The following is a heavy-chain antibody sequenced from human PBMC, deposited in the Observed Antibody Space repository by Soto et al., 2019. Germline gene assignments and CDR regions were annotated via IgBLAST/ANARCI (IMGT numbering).Heavy chain of an antibody. CDR2: INAGNGNT. J-gene: IGHJ4*02. Sequence: GASVKVSCKASGYTFTNNFMNWMRQAPGQRLEWMGWINAGNGNTKYSQKFQGRITITRDTSASTVYMDLTSLRSEDSAVYYCADWNDNWGCFDFWGQGTLVTVSS. CDR1: GYTFTNNF. CDR3: ADWNDNWGCFDF. D-gene: IGHD1-1*01. V-gene: IGHV1-3*01.